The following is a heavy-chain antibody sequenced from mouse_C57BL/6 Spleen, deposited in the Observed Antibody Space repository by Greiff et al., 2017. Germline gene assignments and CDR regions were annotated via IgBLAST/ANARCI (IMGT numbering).Heavy chain of an antibody. CDR3: ATTVVARDAMDY. Sequence: QVQLQQPGAELVKPGASVKVSCKASGYTFTSYWMHWVKQRPGQGLEWIGRIHPSDSDTNYKQKFKGKATLTVDKSSSTAYMQLSSLTSEDAAVYYCATTVVARDAMDYWGQGTSVTVSS. CDR2: IHPSDSDT. CDR1: GYTFTSYW. J-gene: IGHJ4*01. D-gene: IGHD1-1*01. V-gene: IGHV1-74*01.